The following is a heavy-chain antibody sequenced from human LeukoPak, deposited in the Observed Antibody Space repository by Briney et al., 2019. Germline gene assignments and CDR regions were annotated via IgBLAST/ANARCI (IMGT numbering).Heavy chain of an antibody. CDR3: ARDGIVGATSRYYYGMDV. Sequence: SETLSLTCTVSGRSIRSYYWSWIRQPPGKGLEWIGYIYYSGSTNYNPSLKSRVTISVDTSKNQFSLKLSSVTAADTAVYYCARDGIVGATSRYYYGMDVWGQGTTVTVSS. CDR2: IYYSGST. D-gene: IGHD1-26*01. V-gene: IGHV4-59*01. CDR1: GRSIRSYY. J-gene: IGHJ6*02.